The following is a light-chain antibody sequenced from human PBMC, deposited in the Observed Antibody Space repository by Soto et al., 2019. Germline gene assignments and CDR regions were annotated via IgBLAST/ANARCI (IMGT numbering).Light chain of an antibody. CDR3: SSYAGSYTWV. CDR2: DVS. V-gene: IGLV2-11*01. Sequence: QSVLTQPRSVSGSPGQSVTISCTGTSSDVGGYNYVSWYQQHPGKAPKLVIYDVSKRPSGVPDRFSGSKSGNTASLTISGLQAEDEADYYCSSYAGSYTWVFGGGTQLTVL. CDR1: SSDVGGYNY. J-gene: IGLJ3*02.